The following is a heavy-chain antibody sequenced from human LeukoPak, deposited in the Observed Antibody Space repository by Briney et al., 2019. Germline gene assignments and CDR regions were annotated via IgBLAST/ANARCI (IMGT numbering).Heavy chain of an antibody. D-gene: IGHD2-2*01. CDR3: AKDRTSQIIGDNWFDP. CDR2: ISWNSGSI. J-gene: IGHJ5*02. CDR1: GFSFDDNA. V-gene: IGHV3-9*01. Sequence: SLSLPCVASGFSFDDNAMHWVRQVPGKGLEWVSGISWNSGSIDYADSVKGRFTISRDNAQNSLYLQMNSLRAEDTALYYCAKDRTSQIIGDNWFDPWGQGTLVTVSS.